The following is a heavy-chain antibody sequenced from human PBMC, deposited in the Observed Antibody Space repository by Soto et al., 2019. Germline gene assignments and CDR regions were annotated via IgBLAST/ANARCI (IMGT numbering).Heavy chain of an antibody. J-gene: IGHJ6*02. V-gene: IGHV1-69*12. CDR1: GGTFSSYT. CDR3: ARQGESSGSYYYGMDV. Sequence: QVQLVQSGAEVKKPGSSVKVSCKASGGTFSSYTISWVRQAPGQGLEWMGGIIPIFGTANYAQRFQGRVTITADESTITSYMELSCLRSEDTAVYYCARQGESSGSYYYGMDVWGQGTTVIVSS. D-gene: IGHD3-22*01. CDR2: IIPIFGTA.